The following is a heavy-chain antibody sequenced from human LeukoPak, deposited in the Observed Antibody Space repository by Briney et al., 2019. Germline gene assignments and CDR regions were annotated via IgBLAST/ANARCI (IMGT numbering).Heavy chain of an antibody. CDR3: ARELWFGELLSYGMDV. CDR2: ISYDGSNK. J-gene: IGHJ6*02. V-gene: IGHV3-30-3*01. Sequence: PGRSLRLSCAASGFTFSSYAMHWVRQAPGKGLVWVAVISYDGSNKYYADSVKGRFTISRDNSKNTLYLQMNSLRAEDTAVYYCARELWFGELLSYGMDVWGQGTTVTVSS. D-gene: IGHD3-10*01. CDR1: GFTFSSYA.